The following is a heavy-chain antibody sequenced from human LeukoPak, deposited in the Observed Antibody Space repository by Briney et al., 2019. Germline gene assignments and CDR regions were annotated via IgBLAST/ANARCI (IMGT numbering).Heavy chain of an antibody. Sequence: ASVKVSCKVSGYTFTGYYMHWVRQAPGQGLEWMGWINPNSGGTNYAQKFQGRVTMTRDTSISTAYMELSRLRSDDTAVYYCARAPPVEWLPRRGSFDYWGQGTLVTVSS. V-gene: IGHV1-2*02. CDR2: INPNSGGT. CDR1: GYTFTGYY. CDR3: ARAPPVEWLPRRGSFDY. D-gene: IGHD5-12*01. J-gene: IGHJ4*02.